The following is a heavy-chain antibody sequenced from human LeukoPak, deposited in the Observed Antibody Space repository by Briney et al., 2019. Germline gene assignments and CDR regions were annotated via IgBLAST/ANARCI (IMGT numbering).Heavy chain of an antibody. CDR2: IRRRTNSYTT. Sequence: GGSLRLSCEASGFTFSDYILDWVRQAPGKGLEWVGRIRRRTNSYTTEYAASVNGRFIVSRDDSKNSLSLHMSSLKTEDTAVYYCTRDGGDSLYTAFDIWGQGTMVAVSS. V-gene: IGHV3-72*01. D-gene: IGHD3-16*01. J-gene: IGHJ3*02. CDR1: GFTFSDYI. CDR3: TRDGGDSLYTAFDI.